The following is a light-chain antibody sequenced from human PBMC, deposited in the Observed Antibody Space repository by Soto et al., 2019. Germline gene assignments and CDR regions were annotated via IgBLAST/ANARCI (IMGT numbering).Light chain of an antibody. CDR3: SSYTSSDTPYV. V-gene: IGLV2-14*01. J-gene: IGLJ1*01. CDR2: VVS. CDR1: SSDVGAYNY. Sequence: QLVLTQPASVSGSPGQSITISCTGTSSDVGAYNYVSWYQQHPDKAPKLMIYVVSNRPSGVSNRFSGFKSGNTASLTISGLQAEDEADYYCSSYTSSDTPYVFGTGTKLTVL.